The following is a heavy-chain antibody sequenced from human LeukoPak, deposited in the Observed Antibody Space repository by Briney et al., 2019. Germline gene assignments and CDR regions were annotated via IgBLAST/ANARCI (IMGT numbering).Heavy chain of an antibody. J-gene: IGHJ4*02. CDR2: ISGGGDAT. D-gene: IGHD3-10*01. CDR3: AKDPGYYYGSGSYSDY. CDR1: DFSFITYA. Sequence: GGSLRLSCAASDFSFITYAMSWVRQAPGKGLEWVSTISGGGDATYYADSVKGRFTISRDNSKNTLYLQMNSLRAEDTAVYYCAKDPGYYYGSGSYSDYWGQGTLVTVSS. V-gene: IGHV3-23*01.